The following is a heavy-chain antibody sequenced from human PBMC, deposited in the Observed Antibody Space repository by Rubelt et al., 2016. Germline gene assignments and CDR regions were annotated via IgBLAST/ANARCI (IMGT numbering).Heavy chain of an antibody. V-gene: IGHV4-34*01. CDR2: INHSGST. CDR3: ARVAKDTMFSPWSVFDI. CDR1: GGPFSGYH. Sequence: QVQLQLWGAGLLKPSETLSLTCAVYGGPFSGYHWSWIRQPPGKGLEWIGEINHSGSTNYNPSLRSRVTISVDTSKTHFSLKLCSVTAAVTAVYYCARVAKDTMFSPWSVFDIWGQGTMVTVSS. D-gene: IGHD3-3*01. J-gene: IGHJ3*02.